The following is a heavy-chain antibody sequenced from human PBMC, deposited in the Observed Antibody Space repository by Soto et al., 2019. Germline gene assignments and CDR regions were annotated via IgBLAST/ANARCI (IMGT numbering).Heavy chain of an antibody. Sequence: GGSLRLSCAASGFTFSSYGMHWVRQAPGKGLEWVAVISYDGSNKYYADSVKGRFTISRDNSKNTLYLQMNSLRAEDTAVYYCAKEVGATKPDYFDYWGQGTLSPSPQ. CDR2: ISYDGSNK. CDR3: AKEVGATKPDYFDY. CDR1: GFTFSSYG. J-gene: IGHJ4*02. D-gene: IGHD1-26*01. V-gene: IGHV3-30*18.